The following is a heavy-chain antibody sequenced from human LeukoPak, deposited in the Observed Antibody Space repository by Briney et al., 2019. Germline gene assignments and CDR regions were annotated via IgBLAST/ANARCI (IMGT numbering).Heavy chain of an antibody. CDR2: ISYDGSNK. CDR3: ARVAGWSI. J-gene: IGHJ3*02. Sequence: GGSLRLSCSASGFTFSSYAMHWVRQAPGKGLEWVAVISYDGSNKYYADSVKGRFTISRDNSKNTLYLQMNSLRAEDTAVYYCARVAGWSIWGQGTMVTVSS. CDR1: GFTFSSYA. V-gene: IGHV3-30-3*01.